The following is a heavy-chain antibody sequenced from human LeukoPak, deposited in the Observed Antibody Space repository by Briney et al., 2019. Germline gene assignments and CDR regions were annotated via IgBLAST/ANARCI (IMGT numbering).Heavy chain of an antibody. D-gene: IGHD3-3*01. CDR3: ARATYYDFWSGYGFDI. CDR2: IYYSGST. Sequence: SETLSLTCIVSGGSISSHYWSWIRQPPGKGLEWIGYIYYSGSTNYKPSLKSRVTMSADTSKNQFSLKLSSVTAADTAVYYCARATYYDFWSGYGFDIWGQGTMVTVSS. V-gene: IGHV4-59*11. J-gene: IGHJ3*02. CDR1: GGSISSHY.